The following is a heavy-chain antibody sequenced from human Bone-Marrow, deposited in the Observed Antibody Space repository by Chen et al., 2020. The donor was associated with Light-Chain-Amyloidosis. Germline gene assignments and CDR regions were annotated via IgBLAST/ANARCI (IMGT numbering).Heavy chain of an antibody. CDR1: GGSISSSSYY. J-gene: IGHJ5*02. D-gene: IGHD6-13*01. Sequence: QLQLQESGPGLVKPSETLSLTCTVSGGSISSSSYYWGWLRQPPGKGLEWIGSIFYSGSNHYNPSLKSRVTISVDTSKNQFSLKLTSVTAADTAVYYCARVALISVAAAGSWFDPWGQGTLVTVSS. V-gene: IGHV4-39*07. CDR3: ARVALISVAAAGSWFDP. CDR2: IFYSGSN.